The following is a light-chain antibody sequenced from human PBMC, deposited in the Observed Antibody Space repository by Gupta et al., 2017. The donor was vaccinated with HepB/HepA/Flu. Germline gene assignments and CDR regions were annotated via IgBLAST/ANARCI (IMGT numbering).Light chain of an antibody. CDR2: NKN. CDR3: SGSDANINGLGV. Sequence: QSVLTQPPSASGTPGQTVSISCSGSSSNIGSNPVNWYRQLPATDPTLLIVNKNQRPSGVPARFSSATNYAYASPVTSARQYEDEGDDYWSGSDANINGLGVFGMGTKVTVL. CDR1: SSNIGSNP. J-gene: IGLJ1*01. V-gene: IGLV1-44*01.